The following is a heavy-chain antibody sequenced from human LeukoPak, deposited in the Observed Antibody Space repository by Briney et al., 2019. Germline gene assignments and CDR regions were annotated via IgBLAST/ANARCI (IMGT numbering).Heavy chain of an antibody. V-gene: IGHV3-30*18. Sequence: PGGSLRLSCAASGFTFSSYGMHWVRQAPGKGLEWVAVISYDGSNKYYADSVKGRFTISRDNSKNTLYLQMNSLRAEDTAVYYCAKDQRITMVRGVLWPIDYWGQGTLVTVSS. CDR3: AKDQRITMVRGVLWPIDY. CDR1: GFTFSSYG. J-gene: IGHJ4*02. CDR2: ISYDGSNK. D-gene: IGHD3-10*01.